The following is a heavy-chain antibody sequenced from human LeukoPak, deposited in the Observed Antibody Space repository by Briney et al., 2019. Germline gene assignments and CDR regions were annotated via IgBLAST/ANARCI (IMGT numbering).Heavy chain of an antibody. CDR2: ISGSGGST. CDR3: AKSSVRRYFDY. J-gene: IGHJ4*02. CDR1: GFTFSDYY. D-gene: IGHD2-2*01. V-gene: IGHV3-23*01. Sequence: GGSLRLSCAASGFTFSDYYMSWIRQAPGKGLEWVSAISGSGGSTYYADSVKGRFTISRDNSKNTLYLQMNSLRAEDTAVYYCAKSSVRRYFDYWGQGTLVTVSS.